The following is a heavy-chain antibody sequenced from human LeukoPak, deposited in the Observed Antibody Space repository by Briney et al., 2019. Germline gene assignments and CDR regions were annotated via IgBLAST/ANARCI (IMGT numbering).Heavy chain of an antibody. D-gene: IGHD6-13*01. CDR1: GGSFSGYY. Sequence: SETLSLTCAVYGGSFSGYYWSWIGQPPGKGLEWIGEINHSGSTNYNPSLKSRVTISVDTSKNQFSLKLSSVTAADTAVYYCARRIAAAGMYYWGQGTLVTVSS. CDR2: INHSGST. J-gene: IGHJ4*02. V-gene: IGHV4-34*01. CDR3: ARRIAAAGMYY.